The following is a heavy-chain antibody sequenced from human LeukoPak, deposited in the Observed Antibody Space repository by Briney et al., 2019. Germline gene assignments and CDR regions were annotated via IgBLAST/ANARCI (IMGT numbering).Heavy chain of an antibody. CDR3: ARDRGRYSGYFDY. CDR1: GGSISSGGYY. Sequence: SETLSLTCTVSGGSISSGGYYWSWVRQHPGKGLEWIGYIYYSGSTYYNPSLKSRVTISVDTSKNQFSLKVSSVTAADTAVYYCARDRGRYSGYFDYWGQGTLVTVSS. V-gene: IGHV4-31*03. J-gene: IGHJ4*02. D-gene: IGHD5-12*01. CDR2: IYYSGST.